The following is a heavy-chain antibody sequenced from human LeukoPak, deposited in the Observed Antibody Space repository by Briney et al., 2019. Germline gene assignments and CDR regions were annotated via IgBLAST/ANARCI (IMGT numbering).Heavy chain of an antibody. CDR3: ARGRYCSGGSCYSGYYYYYMDV. CDR2: IYYSGST. D-gene: IGHD2-15*01. V-gene: IGHV4-39*07. CDR1: GGSISSSSYY. Sequence: PSETLSLTCTVSGGSISSSSYYWGWIRQPPGKGLEWIGSIYYSGSTYYNPSLKSRVTISVDTSKNQFSLKLSSVTAADTAVYYCARGRYCSGGSCYSGYYYYYMDVWGKGSTVTVSS. J-gene: IGHJ6*03.